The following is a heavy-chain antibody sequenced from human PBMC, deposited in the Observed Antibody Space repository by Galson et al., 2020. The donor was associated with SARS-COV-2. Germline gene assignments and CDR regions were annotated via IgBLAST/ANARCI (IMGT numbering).Heavy chain of an antibody. CDR3: ARAGGFGELLYWFDP. CDR1: GFTFSTYA. V-gene: IGHV3-30*04. J-gene: IGHJ5*02. Sequence: SLRLSCAASGFTFSTYAMHWVRQAPGKGLEWMALISDDGSIQYYADSVKGRFTISRDSSKNTVYLQMNSLRDEDTAVYYCARAGGFGELLYWFDPWGQGTLVTVSS. CDR2: ISDDGSIQ. D-gene: IGHD3-10*01.